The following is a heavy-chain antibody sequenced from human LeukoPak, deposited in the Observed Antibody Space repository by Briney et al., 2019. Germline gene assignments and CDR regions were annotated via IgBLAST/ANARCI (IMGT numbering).Heavy chain of an antibody. Sequence: GEALKISCKGSGSNFTNYRIGWARPMAAKGLGWMGIIYPSDGETRYSPSFKGQVTISADNSINTAYVQWSSLKASDTAMYYCARPSRSVSYYNVLFDYWGQGTLVTVSS. CDR2: IYPSDGET. CDR1: GSNFTNYR. J-gene: IGHJ4*02. D-gene: IGHD3-10*01. CDR3: ARPSRSVSYYNVLFDY. V-gene: IGHV5-51*01.